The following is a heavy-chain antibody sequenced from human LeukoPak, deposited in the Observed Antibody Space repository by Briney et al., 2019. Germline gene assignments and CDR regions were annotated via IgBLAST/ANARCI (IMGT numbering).Heavy chain of an antibody. V-gene: IGHV4-4*09. Sequence: SETLSLTCTVSGGSISSYYWSWIRQPPGKGLEWIGYIYTSGSTNYNPSLKSRVTISVDTSKNQFSLKLSSVTAADTAVYYCARRQTGTPKKVYNWFDPWGQGTLVTVSS. J-gene: IGHJ5*02. D-gene: IGHD1-7*01. CDR2: IYTSGST. CDR3: ARRQTGTPKKVYNWFDP. CDR1: GGSISSYY.